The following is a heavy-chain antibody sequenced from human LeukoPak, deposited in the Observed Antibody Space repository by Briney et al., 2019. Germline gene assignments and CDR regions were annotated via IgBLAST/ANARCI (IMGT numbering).Heavy chain of an antibody. Sequence: GRSLRLSCAASGFTFSDYSIHWVRQAPGRGLEWVAVISYDGSNKYYADSVKGRFTISRDNSKNTLYLQMNSLRAEDSAVYYCAKRDGYNSDAFDIWGQGTMATVSS. CDR1: GFTFSDYS. D-gene: IGHD5-24*01. CDR2: ISYDGSNK. J-gene: IGHJ3*02. V-gene: IGHV3-30*04. CDR3: AKRDGYNSDAFDI.